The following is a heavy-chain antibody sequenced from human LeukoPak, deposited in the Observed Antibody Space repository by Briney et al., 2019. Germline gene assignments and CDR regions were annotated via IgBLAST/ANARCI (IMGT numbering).Heavy chain of an antibody. CDR1: GYTFTGYY. J-gene: IGHJ6*03. D-gene: IGHD4-11*01. CDR3: ARVTVTTGGQYYYYYYMDV. CDR2: INPNSGGT. Sequence: ASVKVSCKASGYTFTGYYMHWVRQAPGQGLEWMGWINPNSGGTNYAQKFQGRVTMTRDTSISTAYMELSRLRSDDTAVYHCARVTVTTGGQYYYYYYMDVWGKGTTVTVSS. V-gene: IGHV1-2*02.